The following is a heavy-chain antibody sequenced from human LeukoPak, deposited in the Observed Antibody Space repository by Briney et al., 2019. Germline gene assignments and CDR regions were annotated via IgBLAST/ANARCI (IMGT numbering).Heavy chain of an antibody. D-gene: IGHD6-13*01. J-gene: IGHJ5*02. V-gene: IGHV3-48*01. CDR1: GFTFSDYS. CDR3: ASRSINWYRDNNWFDP. Sequence: GGSLRLSCVASGFTFSDYSMNWVRQAPGKGLECISYITSDRKTTWYADSVKGRFTISRDNAKNSLYLQMNSLRVEDTAVYYCASRSINWYRDNNWFDPWGQGTLVTVSS. CDR2: ITSDRKTT.